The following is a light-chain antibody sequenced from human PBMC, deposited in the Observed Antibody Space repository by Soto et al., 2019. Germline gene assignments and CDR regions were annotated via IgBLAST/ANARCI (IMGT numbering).Light chain of an antibody. J-gene: IGLJ2*01. CDR3: CSYAGSSTSVV. CDR2: EGS. Sequence: QSALTQPASVSVSPGQSITISCTGTSSDVGSYNLVSWYQQHPGKAPKLMIYEGSKRPSGVSNRFSGSKSGNTASLTISGLQAEDEADYYCCSYAGSSTSVVFGGGTKLTV. CDR1: SSDVGSYNL. V-gene: IGLV2-23*01.